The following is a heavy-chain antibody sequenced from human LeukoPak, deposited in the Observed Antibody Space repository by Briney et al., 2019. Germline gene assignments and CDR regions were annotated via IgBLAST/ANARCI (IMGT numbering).Heavy chain of an antibody. CDR2: ISSSSSSI. CDR1: GFTSSSYS. Sequence: GGSLRLSCAASGFTSSSYSMNWVRQAPGKGLEWVSYISSSSSSIYYADSVKGRFTISRDNAKNSLYLQMNSLRAEDTAVYYCARDPMVRGVFDYWGQGTPVTVSS. D-gene: IGHD3-10*01. CDR3: ARDPMVRGVFDY. V-gene: IGHV3-48*01. J-gene: IGHJ4*02.